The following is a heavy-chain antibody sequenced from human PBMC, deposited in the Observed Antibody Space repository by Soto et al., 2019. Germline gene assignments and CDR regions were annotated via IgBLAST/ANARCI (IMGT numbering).Heavy chain of an antibody. CDR1: GSTFSSNT. J-gene: IGHJ4*02. V-gene: IGHV3-23*01. CDR2: ISGPGST. CDR3: ASGDDFWSGYHFDY. Sequence: EVQLSESGGGLVQPGGSLRLSCAASGSTFSSNTMTWVRQAPGKGLEWVSSISGPGSTYYPDSVKGRFTISRDSSKNTVYLQMNSLRAEDTAVFYCASGDDFWSGYHFDYWGQGTLVTVS. D-gene: IGHD3-3*01.